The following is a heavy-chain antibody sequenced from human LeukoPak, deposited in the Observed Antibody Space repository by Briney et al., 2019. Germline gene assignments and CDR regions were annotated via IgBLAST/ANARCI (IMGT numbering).Heavy chain of an antibody. CDR2: VFNGGST. CDR1: GASINSHY. V-gene: IGHV4-59*11. CDR3: ASRPAGSTWYGVFDY. J-gene: IGHJ4*02. Sequence: SETLSLTCSVSGASINSHYWSWIRQSPGKGLEWIGYVFNGGSTNYNPCLKSRVTMSLDTSRDQFSLRLSSVTAADTAIYYCASRPAGSTWYGVFDYWSQGTLVTVSS. D-gene: IGHD6-13*01.